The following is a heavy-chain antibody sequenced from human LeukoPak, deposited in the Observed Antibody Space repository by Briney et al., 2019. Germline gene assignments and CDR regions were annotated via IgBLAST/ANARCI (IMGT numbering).Heavy chain of an antibody. J-gene: IGHJ3*02. D-gene: IGHD1-26*01. V-gene: IGHV1-18*01. CDR1: GYTFTSYG. CDR2: ISAYNGNT. Sequence: ASVKVSCKASGYTFTSYGISWVRQAPGQGLEWMGWISAYNGNTNYAQKLQGRVTMTRDMSTSTVYMELSSLRSEDTAVYYCARGLDSGTSLDAFDIWGQGTMVTVSS. CDR3: ARGLDSGTSLDAFDI.